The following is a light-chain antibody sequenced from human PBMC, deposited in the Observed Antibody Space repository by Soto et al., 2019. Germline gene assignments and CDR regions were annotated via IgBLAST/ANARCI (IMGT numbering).Light chain of an antibody. V-gene: IGKV2-30*01. CDR2: QVS. Sequence: DVVVTQSPLSLPVTLGQPASISCISSQGLIYSDGDTYVNWFHQRPGQSPRRLIYQVSKRDSGVPDRFSGSGSGTEFTLKISRVEAEDAGVCYCMQGTHWPWTFGQGNRVEI. CDR3: MQGTHWPWT. CDR1: QGLIYSDGDTY. J-gene: IGKJ1*01.